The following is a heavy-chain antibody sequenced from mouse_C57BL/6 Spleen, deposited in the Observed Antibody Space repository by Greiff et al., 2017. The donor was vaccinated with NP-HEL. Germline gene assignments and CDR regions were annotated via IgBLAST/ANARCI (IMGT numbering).Heavy chain of an antibody. CDR2: IHPNSGST. V-gene: IGHV1-64*01. CDR3: ALIYYYGSSLYYFDY. J-gene: IGHJ2*01. Sequence: QVHVKQPGAELVKPGASVKLSCKASGYTFTSYWMHWVKQRPGQGLEWIGMIHPNSGSTNYNEKFKSKATLTVDKSSSTAYMQLSSLTSEDSAVYYCALIYYYGSSLYYFDYWGQGTTLTVSS. CDR1: GYTFTSYW. D-gene: IGHD1-1*01.